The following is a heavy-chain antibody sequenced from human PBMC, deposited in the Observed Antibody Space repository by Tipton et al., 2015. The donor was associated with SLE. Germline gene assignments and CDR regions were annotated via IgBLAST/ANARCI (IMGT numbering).Heavy chain of an antibody. V-gene: IGHV4-61*02. CDR2: VYGGGTP. D-gene: IGHD3-10*01. CDR1: GDSISSNNFF. J-gene: IGHJ5*01. CDR3: ARGAWFGDLRYNWVDS. Sequence: TLSLTCSVSGDSISSNNFFWTWIRQPAGKGLEWIGRVYGGGTPDYRPSLKSRVSISVDTSKNPFSLRLTSVTAADTAIYYCARGAWFGDLRYNWVDSWGQGILVTVSS.